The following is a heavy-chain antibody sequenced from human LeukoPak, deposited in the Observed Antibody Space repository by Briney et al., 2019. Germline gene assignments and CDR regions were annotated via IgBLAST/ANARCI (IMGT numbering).Heavy chain of an antibody. CDR1: GFTFSQYG. J-gene: IGHJ3*02. CDR2: ISGDGDGT. Sequence: GGSLRLSCAVSGFTFSQYGMSWVRQAPGKGLEWVSAISGDGDGTYYADSVKGRFTISRDNAKNSLYLQMNSLRAEDMALYYCAKDKGGYYDSSGSYAFDIWGQGTMVTVSS. D-gene: IGHD3-22*01. CDR3: AKDKGGYYDSSGSYAFDI. V-gene: IGHV3-23*01.